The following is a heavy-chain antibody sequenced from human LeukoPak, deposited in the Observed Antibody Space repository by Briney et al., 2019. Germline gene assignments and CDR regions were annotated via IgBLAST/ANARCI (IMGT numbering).Heavy chain of an antibody. Sequence: GGSLRLSCAASGFTFSNYAMNWVRQAPGKGLEWVSTISGGGGSTYYADSVKGRFTISRDNSKNTLFLQMNSLRPEDTAVYYCAKTATRSIQVWDYWGQGTLVTVSS. CDR3: AKTATRSIQVWDY. V-gene: IGHV3-23*01. CDR1: GFTFSNYA. J-gene: IGHJ4*02. D-gene: IGHD3-16*01. CDR2: ISGGGGST.